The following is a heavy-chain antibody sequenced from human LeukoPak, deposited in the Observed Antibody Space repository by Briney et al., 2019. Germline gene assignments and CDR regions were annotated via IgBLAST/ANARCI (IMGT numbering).Heavy chain of an antibody. CDR3: ARGTLPSKQLVPLGY. D-gene: IGHD6-13*01. CDR2: INPNSGGT. Sequence: ASVKVSCQTSGYTFIDYYVHWVRKAPGQGLEWLGWINPNSGGTSNAQMLQGRVTLTRDTSINTAYMELRRLTSDDTAVYYCARGTLPSKQLVPLGYWGQGTLVTVSS. J-gene: IGHJ4*02. V-gene: IGHV1-2*02. CDR1: GYTFIDYY.